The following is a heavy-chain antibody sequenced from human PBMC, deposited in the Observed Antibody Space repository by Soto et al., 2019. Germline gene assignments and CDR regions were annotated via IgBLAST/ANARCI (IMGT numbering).Heavy chain of an antibody. CDR3: AREVSTHFEY. J-gene: IGHJ4*02. Sequence: SETLSLTCTVSGGSISSGGYYWSWIRQHPGKGLEWIGFISYSGSTSYNPSLKSRVSISADTSKNHFSLRVSSVTAADTAVYYCAREVSTHFEYWGQGTLVTVS. D-gene: IGHD6-13*01. CDR1: GGSISSGGYY. CDR2: ISYSGST. V-gene: IGHV4-31*03.